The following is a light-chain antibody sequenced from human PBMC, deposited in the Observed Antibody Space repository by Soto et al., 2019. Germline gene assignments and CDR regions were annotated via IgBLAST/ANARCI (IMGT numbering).Light chain of an antibody. Sequence: EIVLTQSPATLSLSPGERATLSCRASQSVSSYLAWYQQKPGQAPRLLIYDASNRATGIPARFSGSGSGTDFTLTISNLEPEDFAVYYCQQRRNWPPLTFGGGTKVDIK. CDR3: QQRRNWPPLT. J-gene: IGKJ4*01. CDR2: DAS. V-gene: IGKV3-11*01. CDR1: QSVSSY.